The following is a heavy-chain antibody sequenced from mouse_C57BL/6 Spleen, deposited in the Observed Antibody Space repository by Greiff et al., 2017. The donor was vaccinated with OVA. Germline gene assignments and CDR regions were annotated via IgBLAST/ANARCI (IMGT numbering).Heavy chain of an antibody. CDR3: TIYYDYDGFAY. CDR2: IRLKSDNYAT. J-gene: IGHJ3*01. V-gene: IGHV6-3*01. Sequence: EVKVEESGGGLVQPGGSMKLSCVASGFTFSNYWMNWVRQSPEKGLEWVAQIRLKSDNYATHYAESVKGRFTISRDDSKSSVYLQMNNLRAEDTGIYYCTIYYDYDGFAYWGQGTLVTVSA. CDR1: GFTFSNYW. D-gene: IGHD2-4*01.